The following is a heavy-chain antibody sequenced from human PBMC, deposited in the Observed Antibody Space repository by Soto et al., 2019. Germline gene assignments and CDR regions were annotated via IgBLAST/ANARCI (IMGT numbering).Heavy chain of an antibody. CDR3: ARVARPAPEDYDSSGYYLDY. CDR2: INPSGGST. D-gene: IGHD3-22*01. CDR1: GYTFTSYY. Sequence: ASVKVSCKASGYTFTSYYMHWVRQAPGQGLEWMGIINPSGGSTSYAQKFQGRVTMTRDTSTSTVYMELSSLRSEDTAVYYCARVARPAPEDYDSSGYYLDYWGQGTLVTVSS. V-gene: IGHV1-46*01. J-gene: IGHJ4*02.